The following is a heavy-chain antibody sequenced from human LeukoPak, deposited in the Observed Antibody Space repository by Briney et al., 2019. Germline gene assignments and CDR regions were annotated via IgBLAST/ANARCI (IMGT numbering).Heavy chain of an antibody. D-gene: IGHD5-24*01. CDR2: IYVSGNT. J-gene: IGHJ5*02. CDR3: ARGDWFHP. Sequence: SETLSLTCTVSGGSNSDYYWSWIRQPPGKGLEWIGRIYVSGNTNYNPSLKSRVTMSVDTSKNQFSLNLSSVTAEDTAVYYCARGDWFHPWGQGTLVTVSS. CDR1: GGSNSDYY. V-gene: IGHV4-4*07.